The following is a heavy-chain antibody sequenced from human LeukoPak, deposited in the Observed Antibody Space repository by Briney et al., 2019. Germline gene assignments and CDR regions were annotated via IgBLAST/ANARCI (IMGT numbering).Heavy chain of an antibody. D-gene: IGHD3-10*01. V-gene: IGHV5-51*01. Sequence: GESLKISCKGSGYSFTTYWIGWVRQMPGKGLEWMGIIYPGDSDTRYSPSFQGQVTISADKSISTAYLQWSSLKASDTAMYYCARRGIYGSGSYTYFDYWGQGTLVTVSS. CDR3: ARRGIYGSGSYTYFDY. J-gene: IGHJ4*02. CDR2: IYPGDSDT. CDR1: GYSFTTYW.